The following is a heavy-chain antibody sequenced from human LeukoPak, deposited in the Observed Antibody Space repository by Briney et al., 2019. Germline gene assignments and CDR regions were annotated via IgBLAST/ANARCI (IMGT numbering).Heavy chain of an antibody. D-gene: IGHD2-2*02. CDR3: ARGFGEHCSSTSCYSYYGMDV. V-gene: IGHV3-30-3*01. CDR2: ISYDGSNK. CDR1: GFTFSSYA. J-gene: IGHJ6*02. Sequence: HPGGSLRLSCAASGFTFSSYAMHWVRQAPGKGLEWVAVISYDGSNKYYADSVKGRFTISRDNSKNTLYLQMNSLRAEDTAVYYCARGFGEHCSSTSCYSYYGMDVWGQGTTVTVSS.